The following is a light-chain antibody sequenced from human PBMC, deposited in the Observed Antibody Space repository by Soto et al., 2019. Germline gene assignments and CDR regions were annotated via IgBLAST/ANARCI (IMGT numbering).Light chain of an antibody. CDR1: QSVSGW. Sequence: DIQMTQSPSTLSASVGDTVTVTCRASQSVSGWLAWYQQKPGEAPKPLIYAASSLQSGIPSRFSGSGSETDFTLTISSLQPEDFATYYCQQSYSAPWTFGQGTKVDIK. CDR3: QQSYSAPWT. J-gene: IGKJ1*01. CDR2: AAS. V-gene: IGKV1-39*01.